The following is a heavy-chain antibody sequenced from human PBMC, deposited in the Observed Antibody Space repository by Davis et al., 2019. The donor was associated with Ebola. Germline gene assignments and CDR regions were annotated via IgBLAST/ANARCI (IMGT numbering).Heavy chain of an antibody. CDR3: TGRGAAGDY. CDR1: GFTFSGSA. CDR2: IRSKANSYAT. Sequence: GESLKISCAASGFTFSGSAMHWVRQASGKGLEWVGRIRSKANSYATAYAASVKGRFTIPRDDSKNTAYLQMNSLKTEDPAVDYCTGRGAAGDYGGQGTLVTVSS. J-gene: IGHJ4*02. V-gene: IGHV3-73*01. D-gene: IGHD6-25*01.